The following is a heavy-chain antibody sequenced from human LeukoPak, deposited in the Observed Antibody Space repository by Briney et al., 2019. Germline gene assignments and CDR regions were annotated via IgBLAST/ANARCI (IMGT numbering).Heavy chain of an antibody. J-gene: IGHJ4*02. CDR1: GFTFDNYG. Sequence: PGGSLRLSCAASGFTFDNYGMSWVRQAPGKGLEWVSYISSSGSTIYYADSVKGRFTISRDNAKNSLYLQMNSLRAEDTAVYYCAREKGRAARLYYFDYWGQGTLVTVSS. CDR2: ISSSGSTI. D-gene: IGHD6-6*01. CDR3: AREKGRAARLYYFDY. V-gene: IGHV3-48*04.